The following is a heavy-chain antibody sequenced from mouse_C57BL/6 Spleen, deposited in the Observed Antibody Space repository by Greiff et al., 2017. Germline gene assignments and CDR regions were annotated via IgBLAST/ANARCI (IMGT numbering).Heavy chain of an antibody. CDR3: ARAYYYGVATGAMDY. D-gene: IGHD1-1*01. Sequence: QVQLQQPGAELVKPGASVTMSCKASGYTFTSYWLTWVKQRPGQGLEWIGDIYPGSGSTTYNEKFKSKATLTVDTSSSTAYMQLSSLTAEDSAVYYCARAYYYGVATGAMDYWGQGTSVTVSS. CDR2: IYPGSGST. CDR1: GYTFTSYW. V-gene: IGHV1-55*01. J-gene: IGHJ4*01.